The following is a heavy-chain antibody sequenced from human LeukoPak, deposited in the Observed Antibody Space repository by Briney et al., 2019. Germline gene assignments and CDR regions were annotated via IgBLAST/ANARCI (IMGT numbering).Heavy chain of an antibody. D-gene: IGHD3-22*01. CDR3: ARGYYDSSGYSSSRLDY. J-gene: IGHJ4*02. V-gene: IGHV1-46*01. CDR1: GYTFASYY. CDR2: INPSGGST. Sequence: ASVKVSCKASGYTFASYYMHWVRQAPGQGLEWMGIINPSGGSTSYAQKFQGRVTMTRDTSTSTVYMELSSLRSEDTAVYYCARGYYDSSGYSSSRLDYWGQGTLVTVSS.